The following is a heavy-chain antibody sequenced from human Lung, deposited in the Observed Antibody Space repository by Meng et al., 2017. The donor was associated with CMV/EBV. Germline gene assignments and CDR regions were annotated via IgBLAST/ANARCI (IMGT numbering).Heavy chain of an antibody. CDR1: GFSVTTND. Sequence: RLTCAASGFSVTTNDINWVRQAPGKGLEWVSITFRAGNTYYTDSVKGRFTVSRDNSKNTLYLQMDSLRVEDTAVYYCASSTRQLQVVGAIYWYADLWGRGTLVTVSS. J-gene: IGHJ2*01. CDR2: TFRAGNT. CDR3: ASSTRQLQVVGAIYWYADL. D-gene: IGHD2-15*01. V-gene: IGHV3-66*02.